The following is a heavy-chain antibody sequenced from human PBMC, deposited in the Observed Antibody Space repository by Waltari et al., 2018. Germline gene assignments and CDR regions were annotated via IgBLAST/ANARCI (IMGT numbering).Heavy chain of an antibody. V-gene: IGHV1-2*02. CDR3: ARDRGCSSTSCYPSGGYYYYYMDV. D-gene: IGHD2-2*01. Sequence: QVQLVQSGAEVKKPGASVKVSCKVSGYTFTGYYMHWVRQAPGQGLECMGWIDPNSGSTTYAQKFQGRVTVTRDTSISTVYMELSTLTSDDTAVYYCARDRGCSSTSCYPSGGYYYYYMDVWGKGTTVTVSS. CDR2: IDPNSGST. CDR1: GYTFTGYY. J-gene: IGHJ6*03.